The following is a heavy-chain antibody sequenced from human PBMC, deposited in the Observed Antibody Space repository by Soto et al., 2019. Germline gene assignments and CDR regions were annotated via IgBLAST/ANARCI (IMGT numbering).Heavy chain of an antibody. CDR1: GFTFSSYS. D-gene: IGHD3-10*01. CDR3: ARDGGWFGDHRYYVDY. J-gene: IGHJ4*02. CDR2: INSRSSTI. V-gene: IGHV3-48*01. Sequence: GGSLRLSCAASGFTFSSYSINWVRQAPGKGLEWVSYINSRSSTIYYADSVKGRFTVSRDNAKNSLYLQMNSLGAEDTAVYYCARDGGWFGDHRYYVDYWGQGTLVTVSS.